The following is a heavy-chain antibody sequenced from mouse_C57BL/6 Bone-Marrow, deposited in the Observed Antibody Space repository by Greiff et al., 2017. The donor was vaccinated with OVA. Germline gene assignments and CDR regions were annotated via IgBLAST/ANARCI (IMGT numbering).Heavy chain of an antibody. J-gene: IGHJ2*01. CDR1: AYEFPSHD. CDR3: ASDYDGGGFDY. D-gene: IGHD2-4*01. Sequence: EVMLVESGGGLVQPGESLKLSCESNAYEFPSHDMSWVRKTPEKRLELVAAINSDGGSTYYPDTMERRFIISRDNTKKTLYLQMSSLRSEDTALYYCASDYDGGGFDYWGQGTTLTVSS. CDR2: INSDGGST. V-gene: IGHV5-2*03.